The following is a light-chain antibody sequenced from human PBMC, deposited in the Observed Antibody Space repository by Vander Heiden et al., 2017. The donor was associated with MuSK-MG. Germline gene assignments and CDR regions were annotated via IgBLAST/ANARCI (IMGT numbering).Light chain of an antibody. Sequence: DIVITQAPGSLALPVRERATNHCKPSPSVLYSANNKNYFACYQQKPGQPPKLLIYWASTRESGVPDRFSGSASGTDFPLTISILPAEDVAVYYCQRDDGTPFTFGTGTKVDIK. CDR1: PSVLYSANNKNY. CDR2: WAS. V-gene: IGKV4-1*01. CDR3: QRDDGTPFT. J-gene: IGKJ3*01.